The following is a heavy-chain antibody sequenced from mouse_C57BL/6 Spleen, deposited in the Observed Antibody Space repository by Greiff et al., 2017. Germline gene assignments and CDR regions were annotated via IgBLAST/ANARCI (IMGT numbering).Heavy chain of an antibody. D-gene: IGHD1-1*01. CDR2: IHPRDGST. V-gene: IGHV1-85*01. CDR1: GYTFTSYD. Sequence: QVQLQQSGPELVKPGASVKLSCKASGYTFTSYDINLVKQTPGQGLAWIGWIHPRDGSTKYNEKFKGQVTLTVETSSSTVYMELHSLASEDSAVCFCARPITTIVEYYFDAWRTCTTRTVFS. J-gene: IGHJ2*01. CDR3: ARPITTIVEYYFDA.